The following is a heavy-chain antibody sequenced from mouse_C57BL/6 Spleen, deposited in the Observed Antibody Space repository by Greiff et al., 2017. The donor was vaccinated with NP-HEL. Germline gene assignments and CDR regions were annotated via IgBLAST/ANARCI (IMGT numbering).Heavy chain of an antibody. CDR2: INPYNGGT. CDR1: GYTFTDYY. D-gene: IGHD1-2*01. J-gene: IGHJ4*01. V-gene: IGHV1-19*01. Sequence: EVQLQQSGPVLVKPGASVKMSCKASGYTFTDYYMNWVKQSHGKSLEWIGVINPYNGGTSYNQKFKGKATLTVDKSSSTAYMELNSLTSEDSAVYYCAGSEDTAEGYDLDYWGQGTSVTVSS. CDR3: AGSEDTAEGYDLDY.